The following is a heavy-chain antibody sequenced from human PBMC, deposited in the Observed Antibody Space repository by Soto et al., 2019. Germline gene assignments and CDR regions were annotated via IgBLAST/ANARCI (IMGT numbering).Heavy chain of an antibody. CDR1: GYTFTSYA. V-gene: IGHV1-3*01. CDR2: INAGNGNT. Sequence: ASVKVSCKASGYTFTSYAMHWVRQAPGQRLEWMGWINAGNGNTKYSQKFQGRVTITADESTSTAYMELSSLRSEDTAVYYCARVVPNYDSSGYYYVKWIDYWGQGTLVTVSS. D-gene: IGHD3-22*01. CDR3: ARVVPNYDSSGYYYVKWIDY. J-gene: IGHJ4*02.